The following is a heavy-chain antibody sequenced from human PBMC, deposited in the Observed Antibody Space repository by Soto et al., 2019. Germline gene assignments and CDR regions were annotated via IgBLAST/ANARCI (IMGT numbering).Heavy chain of an antibody. D-gene: IGHD3-3*01. J-gene: IGHJ4*02. CDR1: GYTFTNYG. Sequence: QGQLVQSGAEVKKPGASVKVSCKASGYTFTNYGISWVRQAPGQGLEWMGWISAYNGNTNNAQNLQGRVTMTTDTATSIAYMELRSLRSDDTAVYYCAGVDVIRFLEWLIWGQGTLVIVAS. CDR2: ISAYNGNT. CDR3: AGVDVIRFLEWLI. V-gene: IGHV1-18*04.